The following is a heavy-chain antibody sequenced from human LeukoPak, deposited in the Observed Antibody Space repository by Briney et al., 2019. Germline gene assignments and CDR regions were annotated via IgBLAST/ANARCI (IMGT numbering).Heavy chain of an antibody. CDR3: ARVRLRVGSPAAIHYFDY. Sequence: GGSLRLSCAASGFTFSDYYMSWIRQAPGKGLEWASYISSSGSTIYYADSVKGRFTISRDNAKNSLYLQMNSLRAEDTAVYYCARVRLRVGSPAAIHYFDYWGQGTLVTVSS. D-gene: IGHD2-2*02. V-gene: IGHV3-11*01. CDR1: GFTFSDYY. CDR2: ISSSGSTI. J-gene: IGHJ4*02.